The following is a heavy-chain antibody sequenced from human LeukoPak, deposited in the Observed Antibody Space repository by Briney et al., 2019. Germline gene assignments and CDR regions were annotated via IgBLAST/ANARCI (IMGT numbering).Heavy chain of an antibody. J-gene: IGHJ6*03. CDR1: GFTFNSYS. CDR2: IWYDGSNK. V-gene: IGHV3-33*01. CDR3: ARGSTGDYYYYYYMDV. Sequence: PGGSLRLSCAASGFTFNSYSMHWARQAPGKGLEWVAVIWYDGSNKYYADSVKGRFTISRDNSNNTLYLQMNSLSAEDTAVYYCARGSTGDYYYYYYMDVWGKGTTVTVSS. D-gene: IGHD7-27*01.